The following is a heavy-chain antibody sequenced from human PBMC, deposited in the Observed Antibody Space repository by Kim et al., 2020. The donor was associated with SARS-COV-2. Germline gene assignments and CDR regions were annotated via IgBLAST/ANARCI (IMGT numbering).Heavy chain of an antibody. V-gene: IGHV3-43D*03. J-gene: IGHJ6*02. CDR1: GFTFDDYA. D-gene: IGHD6-19*01. Sequence: GGSLRLSCAASGFTFDDYAMHWVRQAPGKGLEWVSLISWDGGSTYYADSVKGRFTISRDNSKNSLYLQMNSLRAEDTALYYCAKDSAGSGWEAYYYGMDVWGQGTTVTVSS. CDR3: AKDSAGSGWEAYYYGMDV. CDR2: ISWDGGST.